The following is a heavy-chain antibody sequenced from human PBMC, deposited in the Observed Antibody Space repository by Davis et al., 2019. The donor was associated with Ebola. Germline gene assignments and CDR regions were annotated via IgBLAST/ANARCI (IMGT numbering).Heavy chain of an antibody. CDR2: IYSSGSA. V-gene: IGHV4-59*08. CDR3: ARYFEWLNYHHYMDV. CDR1: GGSVSGYF. D-gene: IGHD3-9*01. Sequence: PSETLSLTCTVSGGSVSGYFWGWFRQPPRKGLEWIGYIYSSGSATYNASLESRVTISIDTSHNQLSLRLSSLTAADTAVYYCARYFEWLNYHHYMDVWGRGTTVTVSS. J-gene: IGHJ6*03.